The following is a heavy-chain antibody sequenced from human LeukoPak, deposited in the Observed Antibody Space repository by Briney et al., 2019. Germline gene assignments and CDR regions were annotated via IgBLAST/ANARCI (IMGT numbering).Heavy chain of an antibody. CDR2: IYHSGST. CDR3: ARDKEDIVVVPAAMGYYYYMDV. Sequence: KPSETLSLTCTVSGYSISSGYYWGWIRQPPGKGLEWIGSIYHSGSTYYNPSLKSRVTISVDTSKNQFSLKLSSVTAADTAVYYCARDKEDIVVVPAAMGYYYYMDVWGKGTTVTVSS. D-gene: IGHD2-2*01. CDR1: GYSISSGYY. J-gene: IGHJ6*03. V-gene: IGHV4-38-2*02.